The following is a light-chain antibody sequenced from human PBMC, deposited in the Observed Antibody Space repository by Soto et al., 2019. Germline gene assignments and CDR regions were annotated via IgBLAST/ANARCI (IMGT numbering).Light chain of an antibody. CDR1: QSVSSN. V-gene: IGKV3-15*01. J-gene: IGKJ2*01. CDR3: QQYNKWRPYT. CDR2: GAS. Sequence: EIVMTQSPATLSVSPGERATLSCRASQSVSSNLAWYQQKPGQAPRLLIYGASTRSTGIPARFSGSSPGTVFTLTITLLQSEHLPLYYCQQYNKWRPYTFGLVSKLEIK.